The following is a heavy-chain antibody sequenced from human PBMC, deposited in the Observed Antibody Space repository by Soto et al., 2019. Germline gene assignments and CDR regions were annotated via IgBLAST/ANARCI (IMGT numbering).Heavy chain of an antibody. V-gene: IGHV4-31*03. J-gene: IGHJ4*02. CDR2: IYYSGST. CDR3: ARGGLDCSRGSCYSLDY. D-gene: IGHD2-15*01. Sequence: QVQLQESGLGLVKPSQTLSLTCTVSGGSISSGGYYWSWIRQHPGKGLEWIGYIYYSGSTYYNPSLKSRVTISVDTSKNQFSLKLSSVTAADTAVYYCARGGLDCSRGSCYSLDYWGQGTLVTVSS. CDR1: GGSISSGGYY.